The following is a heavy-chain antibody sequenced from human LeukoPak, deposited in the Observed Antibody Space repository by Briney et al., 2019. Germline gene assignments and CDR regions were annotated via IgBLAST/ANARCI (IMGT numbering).Heavy chain of an antibody. J-gene: IGHJ4*02. CDR3: ARGNGVATSPFAAVGGTFDL. CDR2: IIPVFGTT. Sequence: SVKVSCKASGGTFSTYAISWLRQAPGQGLEWMGGIIPVFGTTDYAQRFQGRLTITADAATGTADMDLSSLRSEDTAVFYCARGNGVATSPFAAVGGTFDLWGQGTLVTVSS. V-gene: IGHV1-69*13. CDR1: GGTFSTYA. D-gene: IGHD5-12*01.